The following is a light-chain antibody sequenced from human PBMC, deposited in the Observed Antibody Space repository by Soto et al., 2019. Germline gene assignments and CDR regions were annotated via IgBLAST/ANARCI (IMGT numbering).Light chain of an antibody. CDR1: SGYVGTYSL. J-gene: IGLJ1*01. CDR2: EGH. Sequence: QSVLGPSASVSGSPGQSVTISCTGASGYVGTYSLVSWYQQHPGKPPKVVIYEGHKRPSGVPDRFSGSTSVNTASLTISGLQTDDEADYYCCLYVGATTYVFGTGTKVTVL. CDR3: CLYVGATTYV. V-gene: IGLV2-23*01.